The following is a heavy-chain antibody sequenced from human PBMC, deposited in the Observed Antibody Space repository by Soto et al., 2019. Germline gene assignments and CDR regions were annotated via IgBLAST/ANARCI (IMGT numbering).Heavy chain of an antibody. D-gene: IGHD6-6*01. J-gene: IGHJ4*02. CDR3: ARHTTAISSSDH. CDR2: IYYSGST. CDR1: GGSISSSTYY. Sequence: SENLSLTCTDSGGSISSSTYYWGWIRQPPGKGLEWIGSIYYSGSTYYNPSLKSRVTISVDTSKNQFSLKLSSVTAADTAVYYCARHTTAISSSDHSGQGTLVTVS. V-gene: IGHV4-39*01.